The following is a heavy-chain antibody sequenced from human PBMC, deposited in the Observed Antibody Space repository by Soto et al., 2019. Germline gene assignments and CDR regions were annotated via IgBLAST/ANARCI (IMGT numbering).Heavy chain of an antibody. V-gene: IGHV1-3*01. D-gene: IGHD3-3*01. CDR3: AREDSPYDFWSGYSHDYYYGMDV. Sequence: ASVKVSCKASGYTFTSYAMHWVRQAPGQRLEWMGWXNAGNGNTKYSQKFQGRVTITRDTSAGTAYMELSSLRSEDTAVYYCAREDSPYDFWSGYSHDYYYGMDVWGQGTTVTVSS. CDR2: XNAGNGNT. J-gene: IGHJ6*02. CDR1: GYTFTSYA.